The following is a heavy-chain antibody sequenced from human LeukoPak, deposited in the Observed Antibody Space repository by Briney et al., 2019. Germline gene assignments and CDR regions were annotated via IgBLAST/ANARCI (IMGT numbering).Heavy chain of an antibody. CDR2: INSDGYSI. Sequence: GGSLRLSCAASGFTFSSYWMHWVRQAPGKGLVWVSRINSDGYSISYADSVKGRFTISRDNAKNTLYLQMNSLRAEDTAVYYCARGEAVAGADYWGQGTQVTVSS. V-gene: IGHV3-74*01. J-gene: IGHJ4*02. CDR3: ARGEAVAGADY. CDR1: GFTFSSYW. D-gene: IGHD6-19*01.